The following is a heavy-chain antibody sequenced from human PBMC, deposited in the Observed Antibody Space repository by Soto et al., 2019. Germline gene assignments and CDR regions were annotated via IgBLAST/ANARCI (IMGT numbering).Heavy chain of an antibody. Sequence: QITLKESGPTLVQPTQTLTLTCTFSGFSLSTSGVAVAWIRQPPGKALEWLALIFWYDDKRYSPSLNTSLTITKDTSKNQVVLTMSNMDSVDTATYYCAHRRRVVITDTTHWYFDFWGRGTLVTVSS. J-gene: IGHJ2*01. CDR1: GFSLSTSGVA. D-gene: IGHD3-22*01. CDR2: IFWYDDK. CDR3: AHRRRVVITDTTHWYFDF. V-gene: IGHV2-5*01.